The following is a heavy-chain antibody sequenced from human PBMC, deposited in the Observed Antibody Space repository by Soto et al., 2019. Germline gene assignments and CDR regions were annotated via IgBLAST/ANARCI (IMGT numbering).Heavy chain of an antibody. D-gene: IGHD3-3*01. CDR2: ISWNSGSI. Sequence: GGSLRLSCAASGFTFDDYAMHWVRQAPGKGLEWVSGISWNSGSIGYADSVKGRFTISRDNAKNSLYLQMNSLRAEETALYYCAKDMGGSCWSGYYSPWGQGTLVTVSS. J-gene: IGHJ5*02. V-gene: IGHV3-9*01. CDR3: AKDMGGSCWSGYYSP. CDR1: GFTFDDYA.